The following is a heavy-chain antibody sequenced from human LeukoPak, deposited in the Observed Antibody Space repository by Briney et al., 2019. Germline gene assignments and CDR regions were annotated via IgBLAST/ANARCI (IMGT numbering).Heavy chain of an antibody. CDR1: GFIFSNYE. CDR2: ITSSGTTV. J-gene: IGHJ4*02. CDR3: AKDLHVDTASYDY. V-gene: IGHV3-48*03. D-gene: IGHD5-18*01. Sequence: GGSLRLSCAASGFIFSNYEMNWVRQAPGKGLEWLSYITSSGTTVYYADSVKGRFTISRDNAKNSLYLQMNSLRAEDTAVYYCAKDLHVDTASYDYWGQGTLVTVSS.